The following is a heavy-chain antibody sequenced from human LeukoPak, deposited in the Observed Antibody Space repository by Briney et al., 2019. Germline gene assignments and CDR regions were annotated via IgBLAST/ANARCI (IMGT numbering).Heavy chain of an antibody. J-gene: IGHJ4*02. V-gene: IGHV4-39*07. CDR1: GGSISSSSYY. CDR2: IYYSGST. D-gene: IGHD3-16*01. Sequence: SETLSLTCTVSGGSISSSSYYWGWIRQPPGKGLEWIGSIYYSGSTYYNPSLKSRVTISVDTSKNQFSLKLSSVTAADTAVYCCASFMITFGGAPAFDFDYWGQGTLVTVSS. CDR3: ASFMITFGGAPAFDFDY.